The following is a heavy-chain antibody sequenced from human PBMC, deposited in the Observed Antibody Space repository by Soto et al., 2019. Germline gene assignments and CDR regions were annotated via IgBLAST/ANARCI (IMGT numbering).Heavy chain of an antibody. CDR2: ISYDGSNK. D-gene: IGHD1-26*01. J-gene: IGHJ6*02. CDR1: GFTFSSYG. V-gene: IGHV3-30*18. Sequence: GGSLRLCCAASGFTFSSYGMHWVRQAPGKGLEWVAVISYDGSNKYYADSVKGRFTISRDNSKNTLYLQMNSLRAEDTAVYYCAKAAGATHYYYYGMDVWGQGTTVTVSS. CDR3: AKAAGATHYYYYGMDV.